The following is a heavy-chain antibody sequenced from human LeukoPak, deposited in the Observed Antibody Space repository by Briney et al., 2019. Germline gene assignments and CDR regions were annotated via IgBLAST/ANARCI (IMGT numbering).Heavy chain of an antibody. J-gene: IGHJ4*02. CDR3: ARAPFPGIAAAGYNFDY. CDR1: GYTFTSYG. V-gene: IGHV1-18*01. D-gene: IGHD6-13*01. CDR2: ISAYNGNT. Sequence: ASVKVSCKASGYTFTSYGISWVRQAPGQGLEWMGWISAYNGNTNYAQKLQGRVTMTTDTSTSTAYMELRSLRSDDTAVYYCARAPFPGIAAAGYNFDYWGQGTLVTVSS.